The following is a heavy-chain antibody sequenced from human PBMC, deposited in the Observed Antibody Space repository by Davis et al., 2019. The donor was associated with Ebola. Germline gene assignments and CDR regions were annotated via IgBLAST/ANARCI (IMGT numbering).Heavy chain of an antibody. CDR3: ARDLPSYYDFWSGYYGPFDY. J-gene: IGHJ4*02. D-gene: IGHD3-3*01. CDR2: INPSGGST. V-gene: IGHV1-46*01. CDR1: GYTFTSYY. Sequence: ASVKVSCKASGYTFTSYYMHWVRQAPGQGLEWMGIINPSGGSTSYAQKFQGRVTMTRDTSTSTVYMELSRLRSDDTAVYYCARDLPSYYDFWSGYYGPFDYWGQGTLFTVSS.